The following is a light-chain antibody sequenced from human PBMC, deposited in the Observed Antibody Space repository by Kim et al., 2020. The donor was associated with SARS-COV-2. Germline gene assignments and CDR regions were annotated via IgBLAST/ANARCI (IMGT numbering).Light chain of an antibody. CDR2: MGS. Sequence: EPASISCRSSQSLLPTNGYNHLDWYLQKPGQSPQLLIYMGSNRASGVPDRFSGSGSGTDFRLQISRVEAEDAGVYYCMQTLHPPRTFGQGTKLEI. CDR1: QSLLPTNGYNH. V-gene: IGKV2-28*01. CDR3: MQTLHPPRT. J-gene: IGKJ2*02.